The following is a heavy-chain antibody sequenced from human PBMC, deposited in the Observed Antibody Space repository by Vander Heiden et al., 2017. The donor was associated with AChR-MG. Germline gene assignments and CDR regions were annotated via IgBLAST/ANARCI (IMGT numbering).Heavy chain of an antibody. CDR1: GYTFTGYY. Sequence: VQLVQSGAEVKKPGASVKVSCKASGYTFTGYYMHWVRQAPGQGLEWMGWINPNSGGTNYAQKLQGWVTMTRDTSISTAYMELSRLRSDDTAVYYCARAREGYLDYWGQGTLVTVSS. CDR2: INPNSGGT. CDR3: ARAREGYLDY. D-gene: IGHD1-26*01. V-gene: IGHV1-2*04. J-gene: IGHJ4*02.